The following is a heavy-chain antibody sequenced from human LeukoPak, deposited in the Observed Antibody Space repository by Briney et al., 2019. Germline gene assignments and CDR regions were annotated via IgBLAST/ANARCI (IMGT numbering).Heavy chain of an antibody. J-gene: IGHJ4*02. Sequence: TGGSLRLSCAASGFTFSSYSMNWVRQAPGKGLEWVSSISSSSSYIYYADSVKGRFTISRDDAKDSLYLQMNSLRAEDTAVYYCARGHCSSTSCYPFYLDYWGQGTLVTVSS. CDR3: ARGHCSSTSCYPFYLDY. D-gene: IGHD2-2*01. V-gene: IGHV3-21*01. CDR2: ISSSSSYI. CDR1: GFTFSSYS.